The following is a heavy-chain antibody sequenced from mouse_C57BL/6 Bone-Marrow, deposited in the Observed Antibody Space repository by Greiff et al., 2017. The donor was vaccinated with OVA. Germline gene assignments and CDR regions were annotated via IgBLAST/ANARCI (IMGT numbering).Heavy chain of an antibody. J-gene: IGHJ3*01. D-gene: IGHD2-4*01. Sequence: EVQLQQSGPVLVKPGASVKMSCKASGYTFTDYYMNWVKQSHGKSLEWIGVINPYNGGTSYNQKFKGKATLTVDKSSSTAYMELNSLTSEDSAVYYCARYDYDQRTWFAYWGQGTLVTVSA. V-gene: IGHV1-19*01. CDR3: ARYDYDQRTWFAY. CDR1: GYTFTDYY. CDR2: INPYNGGT.